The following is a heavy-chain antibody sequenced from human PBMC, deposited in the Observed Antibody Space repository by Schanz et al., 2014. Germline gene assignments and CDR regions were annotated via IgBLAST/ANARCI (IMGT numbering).Heavy chain of an antibody. CDR3: AQPRFDYGEVDY. CDR2: IWNNGVTK. V-gene: IGHV3-33*03. D-gene: IGHD4-17*01. J-gene: IGHJ4*02. Sequence: QAQLMESGGGVVQPGTSLILSCSVSGFSLNTYGIHWFRQPAGKGLEWVAVIWNNGVTKYYADSVRGRFTISRDRFQNTLYLRMSSLRAEDTAVYYCAQPRFDYGEVDYWGQGTLVTVSS. CDR1: GFSLNTYG.